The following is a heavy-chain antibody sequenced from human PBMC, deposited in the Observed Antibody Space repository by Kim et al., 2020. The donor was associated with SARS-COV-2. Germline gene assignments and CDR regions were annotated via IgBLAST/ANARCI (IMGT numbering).Heavy chain of an antibody. CDR2: ISSSGSTI. CDR1: GFTFSDYY. Sequence: GGSLRLSCAASGFTFSDYYMSWIRQAPGKGLEWVSYISSSGSTIYYADSVKGRFTISRDNAKNSLYLQMNSLRAEDTAVYYCARTIRSSSYYYDMDVWGQGTTVPVSS. V-gene: IGHV3-11*01. J-gene: IGHJ6*02. CDR3: ARTIRSSSYYYDMDV. D-gene: IGHD6-13*01.